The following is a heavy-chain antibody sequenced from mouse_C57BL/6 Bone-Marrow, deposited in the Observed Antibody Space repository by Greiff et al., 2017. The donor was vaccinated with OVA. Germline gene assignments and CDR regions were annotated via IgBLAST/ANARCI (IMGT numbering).Heavy chain of an antibody. D-gene: IGHD4-1*01. Sequence: VMLVESGPGLVQPSQSLSITCTVSGFSLTSYGVHWVRQSPGKGLEWLGVIWSGGSTDYNAAFISRLSISKDNSKSQVFFKMNSLQADDTAIYYCARKGDNWDWYFDVWGTGTTVTVSS. CDR1: GFSLTSYG. J-gene: IGHJ1*03. V-gene: IGHV2-2*01. CDR3: ARKGDNWDWYFDV. CDR2: IWSGGST.